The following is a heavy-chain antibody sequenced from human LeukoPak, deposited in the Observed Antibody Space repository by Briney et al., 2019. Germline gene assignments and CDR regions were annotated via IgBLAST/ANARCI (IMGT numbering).Heavy chain of an antibody. CDR1: GFTFSSYVM. V-gene: IGHV4-4*02. CDR3: AGLVGRYSSGLYYYYLDY. CDR2: MYLSGTT. Sequence: GSLRLSCAASGFTFSSYVMSWVRQPPGKGLEWIGEMYLSGTTHSNPSVKSRVTISIDKSKNQFFLNLSSVTAADTAVYYCAGLVGRYSSGLYYYYLDYWGQGTLVTVSS. J-gene: IGHJ4*02. D-gene: IGHD3-22*01.